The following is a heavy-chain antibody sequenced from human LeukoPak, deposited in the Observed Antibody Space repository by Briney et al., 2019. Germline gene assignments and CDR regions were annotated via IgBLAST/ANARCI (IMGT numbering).Heavy chain of an antibody. Sequence: GAPVKVSCKASGGTFSSYAISWVRQAPGQGLEWMGGIIPIFGTANYAQKFQGRVTITADKSTSTAYMELSSLRSEDTAVYYCARVPYYDILTGYSHGWFDPWGQGTLVTVSS. D-gene: IGHD3-9*01. V-gene: IGHV1-69*06. CDR2: IIPIFGTA. CDR3: ARVPYYDILTGYSHGWFDP. CDR1: GGTFSSYA. J-gene: IGHJ5*02.